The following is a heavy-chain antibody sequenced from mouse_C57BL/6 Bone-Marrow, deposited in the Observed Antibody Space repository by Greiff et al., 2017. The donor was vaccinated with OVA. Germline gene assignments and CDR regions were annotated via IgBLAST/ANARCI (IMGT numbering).Heavy chain of an antibody. CDR3: AIHYYGSSNYAMDY. CDR1: GYTFTSYW. V-gene: IGHV1-74*01. J-gene: IGHJ4*01. CDR2: IHPSDSDT. Sequence: QVQLQQSGAELVKPGASVKVSCKASGYTFTSYWMHWVKQRPGQGLEWIGRIHPSDSDTNYNQKFKGKATLTVDKSSSTAHMQLSSLTSEDSAVYYCAIHYYGSSNYAMDYWGQGTSVTVSS. D-gene: IGHD1-1*01.